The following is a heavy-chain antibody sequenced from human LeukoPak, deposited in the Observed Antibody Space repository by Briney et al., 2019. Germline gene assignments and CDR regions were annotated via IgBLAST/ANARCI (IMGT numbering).Heavy chain of an antibody. J-gene: IGHJ4*02. Sequence: SQTLSLTCTVSGGSISSGGYYWNWIRQPPGKGLEWIGSIYYSGSTYYNPSLKSRVLVSGDTSRNHFSLRLNSVAAADTAVYYCARSTQYCGSASCYMYYFDYWGQGTMVTGSS. D-gene: IGHD2-21*01. CDR3: ARSTQYCGSASCYMYYFDY. CDR2: IYYSGST. V-gene: IGHV4-31*03. CDR1: GGSISSGGYY.